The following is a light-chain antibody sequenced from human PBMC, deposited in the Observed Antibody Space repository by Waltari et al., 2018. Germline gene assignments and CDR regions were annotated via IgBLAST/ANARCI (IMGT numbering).Light chain of an antibody. CDR3: QQYYENPQT. CDR2: WAS. CDR1: QSLLYTTDNRNY. V-gene: IGKV4-1*01. J-gene: IGKJ2*01. Sequence: DIVMTQSPESLAVSLGERAAISCRSRQSLLYTTDNRNYLAWYQFKPGQPPVLLLYWASTRASGVPGRFSGSGSGTDFTLTISSLQAEDVATYHCQQYYENPQTFGQGTKLEIK.